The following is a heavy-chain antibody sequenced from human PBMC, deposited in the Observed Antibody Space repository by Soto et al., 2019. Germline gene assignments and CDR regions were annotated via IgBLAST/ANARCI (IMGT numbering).Heavy chain of an antibody. D-gene: IGHD3-3*01. V-gene: IGHV5-51*01. CDR2: IYPGGCDT. CDR1: GYSFSSYW. CDR3: ARHHPSTEPYDCWTGYYQGLTYYYYGMDV. Sequence: PGESLKISCKGSGYSFSSYWIGWVRQVPGKGLEWVGVIYPGGCDTRDGPSFQGQVTISADKSVSTAYLLWSSRKAAATAMYYGARHHPSTEPYDCWTGYYQGLTYYYYGMDVWGKGTTVTVSS. J-gene: IGHJ6*04.